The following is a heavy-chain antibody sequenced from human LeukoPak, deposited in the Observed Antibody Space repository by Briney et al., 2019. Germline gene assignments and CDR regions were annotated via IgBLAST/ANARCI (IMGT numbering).Heavy chain of an antibody. V-gene: IGHV3-30-3*01. D-gene: IGHD3-22*01. CDR3: AKGTVVRGNRSLG. CDR2: ISYDGSNK. CDR1: GFTFSSYA. Sequence: GRSLRLSCAASGFTFSSYAMHWVRQAPGKGLEWVAVISYDGSNKYYVDSVKGRFTISRDNSKNTLYLQMNSLRAEDTAVYYCAKGTVVRGNRSLGWGQGTLVTVSS. J-gene: IGHJ4*02.